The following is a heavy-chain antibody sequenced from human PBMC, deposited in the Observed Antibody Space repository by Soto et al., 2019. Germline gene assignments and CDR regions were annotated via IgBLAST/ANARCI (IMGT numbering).Heavy chain of an antibody. J-gene: IGHJ4*02. Sequence: GGSLRLSCAASGFTFSSYGMHWVRQAPGKGLEWVAVIWYDGSNKYYADSVKGRFTISRDNSKNTLYLQMNSLRAEDTAVYYCARDQVGSSWPLDYWGQGTLVTVSS. CDR1: GFTFSSYG. CDR3: ARDQVGSSWPLDY. CDR2: IWYDGSNK. D-gene: IGHD6-13*01. V-gene: IGHV3-33*01.